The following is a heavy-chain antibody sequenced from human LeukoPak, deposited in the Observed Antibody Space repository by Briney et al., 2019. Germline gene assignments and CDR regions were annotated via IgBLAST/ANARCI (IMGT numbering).Heavy chain of an antibody. J-gene: IGHJ6*02. V-gene: IGHV1-18*01. CDR1: GYTFTNYG. D-gene: IGHD3-10*02. Sequence: ASVKVSCKASGYTFTNYGISWVRQAPGQGLEWMGWISAYNVNTNYAQKLQGRVTMTTDTSTSTAYMDLRSLRSDDTAVYCCARCSGYNYYYYYGMDVWGQGTTVTVSS. CDR3: ARCSGYNYYYYYGMDV. CDR2: ISAYNVNT.